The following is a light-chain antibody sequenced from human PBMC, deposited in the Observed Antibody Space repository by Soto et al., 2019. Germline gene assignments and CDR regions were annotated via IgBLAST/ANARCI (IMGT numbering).Light chain of an antibody. Sequence: QSALTQPPSASGSPRQSVTISRTGTSSDVGGYNYVSWYQQHPGKAPKLMIYEVSKRPSGVPDRFSGSKSGNTAFLTVSGLQAEYEAHYYCSSYAGSNNLVFGGGTKLTVL. CDR3: SSYAGSNNLV. V-gene: IGLV2-8*01. CDR2: EVS. CDR1: SSDVGGYNY. J-gene: IGLJ2*01.